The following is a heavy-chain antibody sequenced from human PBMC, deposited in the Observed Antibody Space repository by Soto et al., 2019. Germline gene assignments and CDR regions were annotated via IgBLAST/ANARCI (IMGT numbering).Heavy chain of an antibody. CDR2: IYYSGST. V-gene: IGHV4-28*01. J-gene: IGHJ6*02. D-gene: IGHD3-10*01. CDR3: ASSLWFGSYPPHYYYGMDV. Sequence: PSETLSLTCAVSGYSISSSNWWGWIRQPPGKGLEWIGYIYYSGSTYYNPSLKSRVTMSVDTSTSTAYMELSSLRSEDTAVYYCASSLWFGSYPPHYYYGMDVWGQGTTVTVSS. CDR1: GYSISSSNW.